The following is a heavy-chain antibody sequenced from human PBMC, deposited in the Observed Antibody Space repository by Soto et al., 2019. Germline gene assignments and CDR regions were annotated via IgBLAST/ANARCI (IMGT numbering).Heavy chain of an antibody. CDR2: ISGSGGST. Sequence: GGSLRLSCAASGFTFSSYAMSWVRQAPGKGLEWVSAISGSGGSTYYADSVKGRFTISRDNSKNTLYLQMNSLRAEDTAVYYCAKDYCSGGSCTSPADAFDIWGQGTMVTVSS. D-gene: IGHD2-15*01. V-gene: IGHV3-23*01. CDR1: GFTFSSYA. CDR3: AKDYCSGGSCTSPADAFDI. J-gene: IGHJ3*02.